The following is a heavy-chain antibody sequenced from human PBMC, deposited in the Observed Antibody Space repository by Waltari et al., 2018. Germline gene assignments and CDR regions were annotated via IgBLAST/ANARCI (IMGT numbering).Heavy chain of an antibody. CDR1: GDSISSSTYY. J-gene: IGHJ5*02. CDR3: ATHSGYNAGYPRGFDP. D-gene: IGHD5-12*01. CDR2: IFYSGNT. V-gene: IGHV4-39*01. Sequence: QMQLQESGPGLVKPSETLSLSCTVSGDSISSSTYYWGWIRQPPGKGLEWIGSIFYSGNTDHTPARKSRVTRAGDTSKNQFSLQLRSVTAADTAVYYCATHSGYNAGYPRGFDPWGQGTLVTVSS.